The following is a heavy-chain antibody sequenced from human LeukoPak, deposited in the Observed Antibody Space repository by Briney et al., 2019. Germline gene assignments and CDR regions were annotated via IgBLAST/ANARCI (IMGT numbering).Heavy chain of an antibody. Sequence: GRSLRLPCASWEFTFRSYSLNWVRQASGRGWEGVSSISSSCSYKYYAESVKGRFAISRDNAKNSLYLQMQPLRCEDRPVFVCAREVGVVPGANHYYYYGMDVWGQGTTVTVSS. CDR1: EFTFRSYS. D-gene: IGHD4/OR15-4a*01. V-gene: IGHV3-21*01. J-gene: IGHJ6*02. CDR3: AREVGVVPGANHYYYYGMDV. CDR2: ISSSCSYK.